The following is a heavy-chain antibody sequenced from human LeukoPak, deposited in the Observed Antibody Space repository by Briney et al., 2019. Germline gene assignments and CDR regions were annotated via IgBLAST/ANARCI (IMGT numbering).Heavy chain of an antibody. D-gene: IGHD6-19*01. Sequence: ASVKVSCKASGYTFTSYNMHWVRQAPGQGLEWIGIINPSSGSSTYTQKFQGRVTMTRDTATGTVYMELSSLRSEDTALYYCARDVAGSWGYFDYWGQGTLVTVSS. CDR3: ARDVAGSWGYFDY. CDR2: INPSSGSS. V-gene: IGHV1-46*01. J-gene: IGHJ4*02. CDR1: GYTFTSYN.